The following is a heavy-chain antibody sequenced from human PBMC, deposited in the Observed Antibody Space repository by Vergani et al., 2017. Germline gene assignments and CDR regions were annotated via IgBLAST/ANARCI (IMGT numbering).Heavy chain of an antibody. J-gene: IGHJ4*02. V-gene: IGHV5-51*01. CDR2: IYTADSDT. D-gene: IGHD1-1*01. Sequence: EVELVQSGPEMRKPGESLKISCKGSEYSFGNYWIGWVRQMPGKGLEWMGIIYTADSDTRYSPSFQGQVTISADKSISTAFLQWYSLKASDTALYYCARHTTYTDSWGQGTLVTVSS. CDR1: EYSFGNYW. CDR3: ARHTTYTDS.